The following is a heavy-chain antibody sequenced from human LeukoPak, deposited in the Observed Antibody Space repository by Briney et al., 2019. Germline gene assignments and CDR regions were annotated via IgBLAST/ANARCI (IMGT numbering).Heavy chain of an antibody. J-gene: IGHJ3*02. CDR1: GGSISSYY. CDR3: AREPKDYYDSRGAFDI. D-gene: IGHD3-22*01. Sequence: SETLSLTCTVSGGSISSYYWSWLRQPAGKGLEWIGRIYTSGSTNYNPSLTSRVTMSVDTSKNQFSLKLSSVTAADTAVYYCAREPKDYYDSRGAFDIWGQGTMVTVSS. V-gene: IGHV4-4*07. CDR2: IYTSGST.